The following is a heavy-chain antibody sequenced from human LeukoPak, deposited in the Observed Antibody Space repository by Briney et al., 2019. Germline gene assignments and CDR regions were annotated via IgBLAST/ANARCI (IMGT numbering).Heavy chain of an antibody. CDR2: ISYDGSNK. D-gene: IGHD6-19*01. CDR3: ARDKAPVIAVAGLFDY. V-gene: IGHV3-30-3*01. J-gene: IGHJ4*02. Sequence: GGSLRLSCAASGFTFSSYAMHWVRQAPGKGLEWVAVISYDGSNKYYADSVKGRFTISRDNSKNTLYLQMNSLRAEDTAVYYCARDKAPVIAVAGLFDYWGQGTLVTVSS. CDR1: GFTFSSYA.